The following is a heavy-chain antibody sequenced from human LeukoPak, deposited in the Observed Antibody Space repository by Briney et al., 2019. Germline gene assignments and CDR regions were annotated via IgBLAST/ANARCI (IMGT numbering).Heavy chain of an antibody. CDR3: ARDRDYGDSFDY. Sequence: KTSETLSLTCAVYGGSFSGYYWSWIRQPPGKGLEWIGEINHSGSTNYNPSLKSRVTMSVDTSKNQFSLKLSSVTAADTAVYYCARDRDYGDSFDYWGQGTLVTVSS. V-gene: IGHV4-34*01. J-gene: IGHJ4*02. CDR2: INHSGST. CDR1: GGSFSGYY. D-gene: IGHD4-17*01.